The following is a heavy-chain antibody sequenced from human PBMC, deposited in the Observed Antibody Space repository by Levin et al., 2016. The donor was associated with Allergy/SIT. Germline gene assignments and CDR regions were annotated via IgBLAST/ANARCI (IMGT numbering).Heavy chain of an antibody. V-gene: IGHV1-69*13. CDR3: ARDSGDEYSGYEGLDY. Sequence: SVKVSCKASGGTFSSYAISWVRQAPGQGLEWMGGIIPIFGTANYAQKFQGRVTITADESTSTAYMELSSLRSEDTAVYYCARDSGDEYSGYEGLDYWGQGTLVTVSS. CDR1: GGTFSSYA. J-gene: IGHJ4*02. CDR2: IIPIFGTA. D-gene: IGHD5-12*01.